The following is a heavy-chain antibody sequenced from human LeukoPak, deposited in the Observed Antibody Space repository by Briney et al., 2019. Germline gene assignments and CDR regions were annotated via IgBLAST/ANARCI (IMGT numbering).Heavy chain of an antibody. V-gene: IGHV4-39*01. J-gene: IGHJ4*02. CDR1: SGSISSSSYY. Sequence: PSETLSLTCTVSSGSISSSSYYWGWIRQPPGKGLEWIGSIYYSGSTYHNPSLKSRVTISVDTSKNQFSLRLSSVTAADTAVYYCARIVVSGMITFGGVIVYYFDYWGQGTLVTVSS. CDR2: IYYSGST. CDR3: ARIVVSGMITFGGVIVYYFDY. D-gene: IGHD3-16*02.